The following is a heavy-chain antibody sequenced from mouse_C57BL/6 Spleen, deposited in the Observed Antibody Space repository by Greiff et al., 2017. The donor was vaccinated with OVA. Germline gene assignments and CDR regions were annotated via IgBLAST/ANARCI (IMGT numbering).Heavy chain of an antibody. CDR2: IYPGDGDT. CDR3: ARGEGAQAFDY. V-gene: IGHV1-80*01. D-gene: IGHD3-2*02. J-gene: IGHJ2*01. Sequence: QVQLKQSGAELVKPGASVKISCKASGYAFSSYWMNWVKQRPGKGLEWIGQIYPGDGDTNYNGKFKGKATLTADKSSSTAYMQLSSLTSYDSAVYFCARGEGAQAFDYWGQGTTLTVSS. CDR1: GYAFSSYW.